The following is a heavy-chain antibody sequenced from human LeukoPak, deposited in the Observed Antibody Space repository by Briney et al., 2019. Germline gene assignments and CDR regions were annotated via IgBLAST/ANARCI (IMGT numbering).Heavy chain of an antibody. D-gene: IGHD4-17*01. Sequence: PSETLSLTCTVSGGSISSSSYYGGWIRQPPGKGLEWIGSIYYSGSTYYNPSLKSRVTISVDTSKNQFSLKLSSVTAADTAVYYCARHEDTVTTFDYWGQGTLVTVSS. CDR1: GGSISSSSYY. J-gene: IGHJ4*02. V-gene: IGHV4-39*01. CDR3: ARHEDTVTTFDY. CDR2: IYYSGST.